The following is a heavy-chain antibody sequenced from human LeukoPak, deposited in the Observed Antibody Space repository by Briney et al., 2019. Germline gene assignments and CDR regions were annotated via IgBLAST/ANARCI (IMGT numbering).Heavy chain of an antibody. D-gene: IGHD3-22*01. V-gene: IGHV1-46*01. CDR3: ARVRYYDSSGYYANFDY. CDR2: INPSGGST. Sequence: ASVKVSCKASGYTFTSFHMHWVRQAPGQGLEWMGIINPSGGSTSYAQKFQGRVTMTRDTSTRVYMELSSLRSEDTAVYYCARVRYYDSSGYYANFDYWGQGTLVTVSS. J-gene: IGHJ4*02. CDR1: GYTFTSFH.